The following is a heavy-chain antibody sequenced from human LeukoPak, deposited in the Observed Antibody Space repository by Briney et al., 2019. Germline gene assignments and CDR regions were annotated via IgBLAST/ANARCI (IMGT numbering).Heavy chain of an antibody. CDR1: GFTFSSYG. J-gene: IGHJ4*02. Sequence: GGSLRLSCAASGFTFSSYGMHWVRQAPGKGLEWVAFIRYDGSNKYYADSVKGRFTISRDNSKNTLYLQMNSLRAEDTAVYYCAKVLGYSSGSPVDYWGQGTLVTVSS. CDR3: AKVLGYSSGSPVDY. CDR2: IRYDGSNK. V-gene: IGHV3-30*02. D-gene: IGHD6-19*01.